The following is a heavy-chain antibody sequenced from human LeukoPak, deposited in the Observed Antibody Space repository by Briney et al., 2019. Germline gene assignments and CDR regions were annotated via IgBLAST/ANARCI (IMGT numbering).Heavy chain of an antibody. V-gene: IGHV3-53*01. CDR3: ARDRSAAAALDY. CDR2: IYSGGST. CDR1: GFTVSSNY. D-gene: IGHD6-13*01. J-gene: IGHJ4*02. Sequence: GGSLRLSCAASGFTVSSNYMSWVRQAPGKGLEWVSVIYSGGSTYYADSVKGRFTISRDNSKNTLYLQMSSLRAEDTAVYYCARDRSAAAALDYWGQGTLVTVSS.